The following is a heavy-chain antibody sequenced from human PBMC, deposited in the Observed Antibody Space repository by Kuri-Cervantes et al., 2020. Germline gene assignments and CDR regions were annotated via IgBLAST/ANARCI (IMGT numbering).Heavy chain of an antibody. CDR2: IHTSGST. V-gene: IGHV4-4*07. CDR3: ARDRGRLQEVEHDAFDI. CDR1: GASISRYY. Sequence: SETLSLTCTVSGASISRYYWNWIRQSAGKGLEWIGRIHTSGSTNYNPSLKSRVTMSVDTSKNQFSLEVNSVTAADTALSYCARDRGRLQEVEHDAFDIWGQGTMVTVSS. D-gene: IGHD4-11*01. J-gene: IGHJ3*02.